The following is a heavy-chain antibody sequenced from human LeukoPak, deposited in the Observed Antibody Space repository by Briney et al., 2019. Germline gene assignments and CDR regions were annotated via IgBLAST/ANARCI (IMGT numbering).Heavy chain of an antibody. J-gene: IGHJ4*02. CDR2: ISGDGVST. V-gene: IGHV3-43*02. Sequence: PVGSLRLSCVASGLPICDFAMHWVRQAPGQGLEWVSLISGDGVSTFFTDSVKGRFSISRDNSKNSLFLGMSSLRTEDTAMYYCARESGKFDYWGQGTLVAVSS. CDR1: GLPICDFA. CDR3: ARESGKFDY.